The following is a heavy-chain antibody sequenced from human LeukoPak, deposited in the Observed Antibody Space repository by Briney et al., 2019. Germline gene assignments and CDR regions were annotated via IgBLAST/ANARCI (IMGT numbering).Heavy chain of an antibody. V-gene: IGHV3-66*01. Sequence: PGGSLRLSCAASGFTFSSYAMSWVRQAPGKGLEWVSVIYSGGSTYYADSVKGRFTISRDNSKNTLYLQMNSLRAEDTAVYYCARDPHSYGQGGAFDIWGQGTMVTVSS. D-gene: IGHD5-18*01. CDR3: ARDPHSYGQGGAFDI. CDR2: IYSGGST. CDR1: GFTFSSYA. J-gene: IGHJ3*02.